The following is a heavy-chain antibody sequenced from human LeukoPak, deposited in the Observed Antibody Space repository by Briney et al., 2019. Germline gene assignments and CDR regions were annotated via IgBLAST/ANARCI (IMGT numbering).Heavy chain of an antibody. CDR1: GGSISSSSYY. CDR2: IYYSGST. Sequence: SETLSLTCTVSGGSISSSSYYWGWIRQPPGKGLEWIGSIYYSGSTYYNPSLKSRVTISVDTSKNQFSLKLSSVTAADTAVYYCARGGQYSSSWYDAFDIWGQGTMVTVSS. CDR3: ARGGQYSSSWYDAFDI. V-gene: IGHV4-39*07. D-gene: IGHD6-13*01. J-gene: IGHJ3*02.